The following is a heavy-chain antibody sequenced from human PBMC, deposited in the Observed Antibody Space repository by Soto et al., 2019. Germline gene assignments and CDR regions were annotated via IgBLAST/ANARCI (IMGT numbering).Heavy chain of an antibody. CDR2: INGRCRST. CDR1: GFSFHNYA. Sequence: GGSLRLSCSASGFSFHNYAMSLVRRAPGKGLEWVAAINGRCRSTSYADSVHCRFTISRDNAQNTVYLQMNSLRGEDTAVYSCAKDEVNDFWSGYYTGDLWGQGTLVIVAS. D-gene: IGHD3-3*01. CDR3: AKDEVNDFWSGYYTGDL. J-gene: IGHJ4*02. V-gene: IGHV3-23*01.